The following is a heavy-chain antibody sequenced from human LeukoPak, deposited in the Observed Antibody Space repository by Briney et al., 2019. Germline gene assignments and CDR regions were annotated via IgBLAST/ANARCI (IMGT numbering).Heavy chain of an antibody. CDR1: GYTFTSYY. CDR3: ARDEAYSSSWAAEYYFDY. CDR2: INPNSGGT. J-gene: IGHJ4*02. Sequence: ASVKVSCKASGYTFTSYYMHWVRQAPGQGLEWMGWINPNSGGTNYAQKFQGRVTMTRDTSISTAYMELSRLRSDDTAVYYCARDEAYSSSWAAEYYFDYWGQGTLVTVSS. D-gene: IGHD6-13*01. V-gene: IGHV1-2*02.